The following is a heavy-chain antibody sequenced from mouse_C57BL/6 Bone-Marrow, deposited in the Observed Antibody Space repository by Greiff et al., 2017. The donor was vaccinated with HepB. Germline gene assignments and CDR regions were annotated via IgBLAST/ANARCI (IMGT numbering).Heavy chain of an antibody. Sequence: EVKLQESGPGLVKPSQSLSLTCSVTGYSITSGYYWNWIRQFPGNKPEWMGYISYDGSNNYNPSLKNRISITRDTSKNQFFLKLNSVTTEDTATYYCAREEGLTGTDFDYWGQGTTLTVSS. V-gene: IGHV3-6*01. D-gene: IGHD4-1*01. CDR2: ISYDGSN. CDR3: AREEGLTGTDFDY. CDR1: GYSITSGYY. J-gene: IGHJ2*01.